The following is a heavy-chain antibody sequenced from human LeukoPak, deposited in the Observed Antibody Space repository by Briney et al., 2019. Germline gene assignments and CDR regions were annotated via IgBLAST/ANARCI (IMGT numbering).Heavy chain of an antibody. J-gene: IGHJ5*02. V-gene: IGHV4-61*02. Sequence: SQTLSLTCTVSGGSISSGSYYWSWIRQPAGKGLEWIGRIYTSGSTNYNPSLKSRVTISVDTSKNQFSLKLSSVTAADTAVYYCARSPMAYYYYSSGYPAVNWFDPWGQGTLVTVSS. D-gene: IGHD3-22*01. CDR1: GGSISSGSYY. CDR3: ARSPMAYYYYSSGYPAVNWFDP. CDR2: IYTSGST.